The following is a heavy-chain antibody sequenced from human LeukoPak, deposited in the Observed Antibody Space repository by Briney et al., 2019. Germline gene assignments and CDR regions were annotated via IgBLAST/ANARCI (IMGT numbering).Heavy chain of an antibody. D-gene: IGHD1-1*01. CDR3: ARVPTGGYYFDY. CDR1: GFTVSSNY. Sequence: GGSLRLPCAASGFTVSSNYMSWVRQAPGKGLEWVSVIYSGGSTYYADSVKGRFTISRDNSKNTLYLQINSLRAEDTAVYYCARVPTGGYYFDYWGQGTLVTVSS. V-gene: IGHV3-66*01. J-gene: IGHJ4*02. CDR2: IYSGGST.